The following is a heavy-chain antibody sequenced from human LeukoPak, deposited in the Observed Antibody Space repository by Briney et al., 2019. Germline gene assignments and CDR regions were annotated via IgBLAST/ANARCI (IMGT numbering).Heavy chain of an antibody. CDR2: ISGSGGST. D-gene: IGHD2-15*01. CDR3: AKVPYCSGGSCYSYYFDY. CDR1: GFTFSSYA. J-gene: IGHJ4*02. V-gene: IGHV3-23*01. Sequence: SGGSLRLSCAASGFTFSSYAMSWVRQAPGKGLEWVSAISGSGGSTYYADPVKGRFTISRDNSKNTLYLQMNSLRAEDTAVYYCAKVPYCSGGSCYSYYFDYWGQGTLATVSS.